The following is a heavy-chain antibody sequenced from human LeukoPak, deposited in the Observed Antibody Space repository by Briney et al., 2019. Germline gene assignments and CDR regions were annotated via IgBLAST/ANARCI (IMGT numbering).Heavy chain of an antibody. Sequence: PSETLSLTCTVSGDSISSYYWSWIRQPPGKGLECMGHIKYSGNTNYNPSLKSRVTISVDTPKNQFCLRLTSVTAAETAIYYCAREGRQDYGYVDCWGQGALVTVSS. CDR3: AREGRQDYGYVDC. CDR1: GDSISSYY. D-gene: IGHD4-17*01. CDR2: IKYSGNT. V-gene: IGHV4-59*01. J-gene: IGHJ4*02.